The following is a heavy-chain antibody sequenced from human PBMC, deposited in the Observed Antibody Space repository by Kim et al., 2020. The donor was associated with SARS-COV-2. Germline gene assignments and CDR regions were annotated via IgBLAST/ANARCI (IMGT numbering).Heavy chain of an antibody. V-gene: IGHV4-39*01. Sequence: SETLSLTCTVSGGSISSSSYYCGWIRQPPGKGLEWIGSIYYIGSTYYNPSLKIRVTISVDTSKNQFSLKLTSVTAADTAVSYCSRQGVGSSWPFDYWGQ. J-gene: IGHJ4*02. D-gene: IGHD6-13*01. CDR2: IYYIGST. CDR3: SRQGVGSSWPFDY. CDR1: GGSISSSSYY.